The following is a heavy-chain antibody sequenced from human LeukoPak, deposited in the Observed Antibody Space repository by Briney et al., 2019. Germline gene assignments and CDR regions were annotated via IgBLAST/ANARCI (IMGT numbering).Heavy chain of an antibody. CDR2: INPNSGGT. CDR3: AHRGIEPGLDY. D-gene: IGHD3-10*01. V-gene: IGHV1-2*02. Sequence: ASVKVSCKASGYTFTGYYMHWVRQAPGQGLEWMGWINPNSGGTNYAQKFQGRVTITRDRSASTAYMELSGLRSEDTAMYYCAHRGIEPGLDYWGQGTLVTVSS. J-gene: IGHJ4*02. CDR1: GYTFTGYY.